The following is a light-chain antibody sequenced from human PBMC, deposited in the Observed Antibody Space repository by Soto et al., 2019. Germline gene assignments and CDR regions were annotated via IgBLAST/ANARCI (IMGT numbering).Light chain of an antibody. J-gene: IGKJ1*01. CDR3: HQYNNWPPGT. V-gene: IGKV3-15*01. CDR1: QSVSSN. Sequence: EIVMTQSPATLSVSPGERATLSCRASQSVSSNLAWYQQKPGQAPRLLIYAASTKATGIPARFSGSGSGTEFTLTISSLQSEDCAVYYCHQYNNWPPGTFGQGTKVEIK. CDR2: AAS.